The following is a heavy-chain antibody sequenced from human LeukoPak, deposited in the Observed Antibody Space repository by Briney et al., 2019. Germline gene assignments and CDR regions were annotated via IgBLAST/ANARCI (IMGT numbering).Heavy chain of an antibody. CDR1: GGSISSSSYY. J-gene: IGHJ4*02. CDR3: ARALGAAAGPFDY. Sequence: SETLSLTCTVSGGSISSSSYYWGWIRQPPGKGLEWIGSIYYSGSTYYNPSLKSRVTISVDRSKNQFSLKLSSVTAADTAVYYCARALGAAAGPFDYWGQGTLVTVSS. V-gene: IGHV4-39*07. D-gene: IGHD6-13*01. CDR2: IYYSGST.